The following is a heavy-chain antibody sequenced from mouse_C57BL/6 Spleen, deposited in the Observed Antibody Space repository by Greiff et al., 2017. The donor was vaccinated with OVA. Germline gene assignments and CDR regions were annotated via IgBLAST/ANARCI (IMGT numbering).Heavy chain of an antibody. J-gene: IGHJ2*01. CDR3: ERGDYGYDGFDY. CDR2: IHPNSCST. V-gene: IGHV1-64*01. D-gene: IGHD2-2*01. CDR1: GYTFTSYW. Sequence: QVQLQQPGAELVKPGASVKLSCKASGYTFTSYWMHWVKQRPGQGLEWIGMIHPNSCSTNYNETFKSKATLTVDKSSSTAYMQLSSLTSEDAAVDYYERGDYGYDGFDYWGKGTTLTVAS.